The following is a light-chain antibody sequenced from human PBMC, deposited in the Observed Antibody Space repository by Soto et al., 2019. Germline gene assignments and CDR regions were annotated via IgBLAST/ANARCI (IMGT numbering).Light chain of an antibody. CDR2: EVT. Sequence: QSALTQPPSASGSRGQSVTISCTGTSVDINYVSWFQQHPGKAPKLIICEVTKRPSGVPDRFSGSKSGNTASLTVSGLQXXXXXXXYXSXYAGRDIWVFGGGTKLTVL. J-gene: IGLJ3*02. CDR1: SVDINY. V-gene: IGLV2-8*01. CDR3: SXYAGRDIWV.